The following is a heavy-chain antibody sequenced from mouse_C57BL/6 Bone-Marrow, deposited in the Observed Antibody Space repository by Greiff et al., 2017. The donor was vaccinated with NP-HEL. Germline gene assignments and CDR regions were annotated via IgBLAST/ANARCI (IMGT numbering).Heavy chain of an antibody. D-gene: IGHD2-5*01. CDR2: INSDGGST. J-gene: IGHJ3*01. CDR1: EYEFPSHD. V-gene: IGHV5-2*01. Sequence: EVKVVESGGGLVQPGESLKLSCESNEYEFPSHDMSWVRKTPEKRLELVAAINSDGGSTYYPDTMERRFIISRDNTKKTLYLQMSSLRSEDTALYYCARQDSYSNPFAYWGQGTLVTVSA. CDR3: ARQDSYSNPFAY.